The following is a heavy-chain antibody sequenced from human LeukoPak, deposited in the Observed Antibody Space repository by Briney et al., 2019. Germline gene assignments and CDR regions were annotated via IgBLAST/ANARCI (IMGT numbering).Heavy chain of an antibody. D-gene: IGHD5-24*01. CDR2: IYYSGST. CDR3: ASLSRDGNNWFDP. V-gene: IGHV4-39*01. J-gene: IGHJ5*02. CDR1: GGSISSSSYY. Sequence: SETLSLTCTVSGGSISSSSYYWGWIRQPPGRGLEWIGSIYYSGSTYYNPSLKSRVTISVDTSKNQFSLKLSSVTAADTAVYYCASLSRDGNNWFDPWGQGTLVTVSS.